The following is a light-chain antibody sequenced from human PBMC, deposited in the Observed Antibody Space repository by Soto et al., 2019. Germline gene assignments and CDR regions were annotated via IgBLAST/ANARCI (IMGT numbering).Light chain of an antibody. V-gene: IGKV3-20*01. CDR2: GAS. J-gene: IGKJ2*01. CDR3: QQYGSSPQT. Sequence: EIVLTQSPGTLSLSPGERATLSCRASQSVSSSYLAWYQQKPGQAPRLLIYGASNRATGIPDRFSGSGSGTDCPLTISRLEPEDFAVYYCQQYGSSPQTFGQGTKLEIK. CDR1: QSVSSSY.